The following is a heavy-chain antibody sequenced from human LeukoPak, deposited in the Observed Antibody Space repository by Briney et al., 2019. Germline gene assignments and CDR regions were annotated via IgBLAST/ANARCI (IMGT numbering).Heavy chain of an antibody. J-gene: IGHJ4*02. Sequence: GGSLRLSCAASGFTFSNYWMSWVRQAPGKVLEWVANIKEDGSEKYYVDSVKGRFTISRDNAKNSLYLQLNSVRAEDTAVYYCARDLVFEGIAVAGSDWGQGTLVTVSS. CDR2: IKEDGSEK. V-gene: IGHV3-7*01. CDR1: GFTFSNYW. CDR3: ARDLVFEGIAVAGSD. D-gene: IGHD6-13*01.